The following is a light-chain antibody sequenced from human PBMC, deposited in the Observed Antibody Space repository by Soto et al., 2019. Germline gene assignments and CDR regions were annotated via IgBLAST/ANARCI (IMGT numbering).Light chain of an antibody. Sequence: EVVMTQSPSTLSVSPGERATLSCRASQSVSSNLALYQQKPGQVPRLLIYSASIGATGTPARFSGSGSGSDFTLTISSLQSEDFAVYYCQQYNKWPLTFGPGTKVDIK. V-gene: IGKV3-15*01. CDR2: SAS. CDR3: QQYNKWPLT. CDR1: QSVSSN. J-gene: IGKJ3*01.